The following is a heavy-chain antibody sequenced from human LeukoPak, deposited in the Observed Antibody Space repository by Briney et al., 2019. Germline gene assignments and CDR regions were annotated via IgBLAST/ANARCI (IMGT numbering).Heavy chain of an antibody. Sequence: GGSLRLSCAASGFTFSSYGIHWVRQAPGKGLEWVAVIWYDGSNKYYADSVKGRFTISRDNSKNTLYLQMNSLRAEDTAVYYCARDLGGGNAFDYWGQGNLVTVSS. CDR3: ARDLGGGNAFDY. D-gene: IGHD4-23*01. CDR2: IWYDGSNK. CDR1: GFTFSSYG. V-gene: IGHV3-33*01. J-gene: IGHJ4*02.